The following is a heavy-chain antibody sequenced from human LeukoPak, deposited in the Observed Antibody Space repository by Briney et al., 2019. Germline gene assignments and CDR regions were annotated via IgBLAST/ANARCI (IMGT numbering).Heavy chain of an antibody. Sequence: SETLSLTCTVSGGSISSYYWSWLRQPPGKGLEWIGYIYYSGSTNYNPSLKSRVTISVDTSKNQFSLKLSSVTAADTAVYYCARAEYSRSWFDPWGQGTLVTVSS. D-gene: IGHD6-6*01. CDR2: IYYSGST. J-gene: IGHJ5*02. CDR3: ARAEYSRSWFDP. V-gene: IGHV4-59*01. CDR1: GGSISSYY.